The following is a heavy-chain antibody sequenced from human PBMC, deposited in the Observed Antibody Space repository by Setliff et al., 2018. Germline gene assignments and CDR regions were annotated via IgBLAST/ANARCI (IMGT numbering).Heavy chain of an antibody. CDR1: GFVFGTYG. CDR3: ARDLIDRGLGY. D-gene: IGHD3-10*01. Sequence: PGESLKISCAASGFVFGTYGMHWVRQAPGKGLDWVALITKDGGNKFYANSVKGRFTISRDNSKNTVYLQMNTLRSEDTAIYYCARDLIDRGLGYWGQGTLVTVSS. V-gene: IGHV3-30*19. J-gene: IGHJ4*02. CDR2: ITKDGGNK.